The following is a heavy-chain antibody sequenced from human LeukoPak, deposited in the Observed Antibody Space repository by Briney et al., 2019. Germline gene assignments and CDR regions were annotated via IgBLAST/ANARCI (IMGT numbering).Heavy chain of an antibody. CDR3: AKDGLEWELTSAFDI. CDR2: ISWNSGSI. V-gene: IGHV3-9*01. D-gene: IGHD1-26*01. J-gene: IGHJ3*02. CDR1: GFTFDDYA. Sequence: GRSLRLSCAASGFTFDDYAMHWVRQAPGKGLEWVSGISWNSGSIGYADSEKGRFTISRDNAKNSLYLQMNSLRAEDTALYYCAKDGLEWELTSAFDIWGQGTMVTVSS.